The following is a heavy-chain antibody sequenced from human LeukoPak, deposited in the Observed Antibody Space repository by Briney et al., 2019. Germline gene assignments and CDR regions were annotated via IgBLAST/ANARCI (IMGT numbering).Heavy chain of an antibody. D-gene: IGHD6-13*01. Sequence: GGSLRLSCAASGFTFTSYGIHWVRQAPGKVLEWVAFIRYDGSNKYYAGSVKGRFTISRDNSKNTLYLQMNSLRAEDTAVYYCAKDISGSWSIDYWGQGTVVTVSS. CDR1: GFTFTSYG. CDR3: AKDISGSWSIDY. CDR2: IRYDGSNK. J-gene: IGHJ4*02. V-gene: IGHV3-30*02.